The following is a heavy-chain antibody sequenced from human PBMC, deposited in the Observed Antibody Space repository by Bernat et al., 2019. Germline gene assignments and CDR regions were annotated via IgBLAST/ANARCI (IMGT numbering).Heavy chain of an antibody. Sequence: EVQLVESGGALVKPGGSLRLSCATSGFIFSNFWLSWVRQVPGKGLGWVGRIKSKSSGGTADYGAPVKGRFTISRDDSKNTLYLQMNSLKIEDTAVYYCTTGSSGGEDYWGQGTLVTVS. CDR1: GFIFSNFW. J-gene: IGHJ4*02. CDR3: TTGSSGGEDY. D-gene: IGHD3-16*01. CDR2: IKSKSSGGTA. V-gene: IGHV3-15*02.